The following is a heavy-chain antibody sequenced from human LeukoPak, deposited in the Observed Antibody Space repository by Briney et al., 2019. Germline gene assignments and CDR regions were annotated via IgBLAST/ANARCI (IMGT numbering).Heavy chain of an antibody. V-gene: IGHV1-69*13. Sequence: SVKVSCKASGGTFSSYAISWVRQAPGQGLEWMGGIIPIFGTANYAQKFQGRVTITADESTSTAYMELSSLRFDDTAVYYCAREGSGSGWWRAFDIWGQGTMVRVS. CDR3: AREGSGSGWWRAFDI. CDR1: GGTFSSYA. D-gene: IGHD6-19*01. J-gene: IGHJ3*02. CDR2: IIPIFGTA.